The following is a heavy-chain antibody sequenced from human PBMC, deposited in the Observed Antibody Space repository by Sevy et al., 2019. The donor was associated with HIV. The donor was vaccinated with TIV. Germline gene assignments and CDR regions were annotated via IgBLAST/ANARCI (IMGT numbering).Heavy chain of an antibody. V-gene: IGHV3-9*01. J-gene: IGHJ3*02. CDR3: VKGTMVAIMDLYDCFHI. CDR1: GFTFDDYA. Sequence: GGSLRLSCAASGFTFDDYAMHWVRHTPRKGLEWVSSVSWNSAYIKYVDSVKGRLTISRDNAKKSPYLQMSSLRVEDTAMYYCVKGTMVAIMDLYDCFHIWGRGTMVTVSS. D-gene: IGHD3-16*01. CDR2: VSWNSAYI.